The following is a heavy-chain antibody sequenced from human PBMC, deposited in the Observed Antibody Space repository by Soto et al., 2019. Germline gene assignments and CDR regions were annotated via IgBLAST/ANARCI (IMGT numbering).Heavy chain of an antibody. CDR2: TYYSSKWYN. D-gene: IGHD3-10*01. Sequence: PSQTLSLTCAIAGDSVSGDGVTWSWIRQSPSRGLEWLGRTYYSSKWYNDYAISVKSRITINPDTSKNQFSLQLDSVTPEDTAVYYCARDYRWSLLWFGEPDSTYYYYYGMDVWGQGTTVTVSS. J-gene: IGHJ6*02. CDR3: ARDYRWSLLWFGEPDSTYYYYYGMDV. CDR1: GDSVSGDGVT. V-gene: IGHV6-1*01.